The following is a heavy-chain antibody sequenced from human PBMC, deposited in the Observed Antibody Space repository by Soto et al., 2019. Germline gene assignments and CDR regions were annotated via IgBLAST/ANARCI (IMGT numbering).Heavy chain of an antibody. J-gene: IGHJ4*02. D-gene: IGHD2-2*01. CDR2: ISYDGTNK. Sequence: PGGSLSLSCVASGFTFSNYAIHWVRQAPGKGLEWVAVISYDGTNKYYADSVKGRFTISRDNSKNTLYLQMNSLRAEDTAVYYCASHIVVSDYWGQGTPVTVSS. V-gene: IGHV3-30-3*01. CDR3: ASHIVVSDY. CDR1: GFTFSNYA.